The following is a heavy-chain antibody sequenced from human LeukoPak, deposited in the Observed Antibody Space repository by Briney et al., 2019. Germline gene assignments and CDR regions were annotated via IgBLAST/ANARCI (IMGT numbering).Heavy chain of an antibody. CDR3: ARQDSYDVDV. V-gene: IGHV4-61*02. Sequence: SQTLSLTCTVSGGSIGSGSYYWSWIRQPAGKGLEWIGRIYTSGGTNYNPSLESRVTISVGSSKTQFSLQLTSVTAADTAVYYCARQDSYDVDVWGQGTTVTVSS. CDR2: IYTSGGT. J-gene: IGHJ6*02. CDR1: GGSIGSGSYY.